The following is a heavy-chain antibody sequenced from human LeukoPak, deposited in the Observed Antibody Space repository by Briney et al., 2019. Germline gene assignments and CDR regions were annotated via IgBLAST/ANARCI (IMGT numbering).Heavy chain of an antibody. CDR2: ITGTGGDT. CDR3: AQVVVVTP. D-gene: IGHD2-21*02. Sequence: PGGSLRLSCAASGFTFSSYAMSWVRQAPGKGLEWVSAITGTGGDTYYADSVKGRFTVSRDNSKNTLFLEMNSLRVEGTAVYYCAQVVVVTPWGQGTLVTVSS. CDR1: GFTFSSYA. V-gene: IGHV3-23*01. J-gene: IGHJ5*02.